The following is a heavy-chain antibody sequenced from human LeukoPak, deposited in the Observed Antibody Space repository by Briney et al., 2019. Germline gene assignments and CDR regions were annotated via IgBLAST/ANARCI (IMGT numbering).Heavy chain of an antibody. D-gene: IGHD1-1*01. CDR3: ARVEYNAYYYYYMDV. Sequence: SETLSLTCSVSDYSISSTYYWGWIRQPPGKGLEWIGSISLGGSTYYNPSLKSRVTISVDTSKNQFSLKLSSVTAADTAVYYCARVEYNAYYYYYMDVWGKGTTVTISS. J-gene: IGHJ6*03. V-gene: IGHV4-38-2*02. CDR2: ISLGGST. CDR1: DYSISSTYY.